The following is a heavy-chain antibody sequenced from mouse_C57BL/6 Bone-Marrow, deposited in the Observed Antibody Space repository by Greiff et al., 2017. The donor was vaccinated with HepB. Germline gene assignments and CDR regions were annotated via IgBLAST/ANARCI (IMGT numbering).Heavy chain of an antibody. CDR1: GYTFTSYW. CDR3: ARYHGSTYFDV. CDR2: IDPSDSYT. D-gene: IGHD1-1*01. Sequence: VQLQQPGAELVKPGASVKLSCKASGYTFTSYWMHWVKQRPGQGLEWIGVIDPSDSYTNYNQKFKGKATLTVDTSSSTAYMQLSSLTSEDSAVYYCARYHGSTYFDVWGTGTTVTVSS. V-gene: IGHV1-59*01. J-gene: IGHJ1*03.